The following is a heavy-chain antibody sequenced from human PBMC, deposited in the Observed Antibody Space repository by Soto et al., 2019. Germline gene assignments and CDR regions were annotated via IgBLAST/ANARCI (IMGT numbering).Heavy chain of an antibody. CDR3: ARDDYGAPFDY. Sequence: ASVKVSCKASGYTFTTYGISWVRQAPGQGLEWVGWISTYNGNTKYAQKVQGRLTMTTDTSTSTAYMELRSLRSDDSAVYYCARDDYGAPFDYWGQGTVVTVSS. V-gene: IGHV1-18*01. CDR1: GYTFTTYG. D-gene: IGHD3-16*01. CDR2: ISTYNGNT. J-gene: IGHJ4*02.